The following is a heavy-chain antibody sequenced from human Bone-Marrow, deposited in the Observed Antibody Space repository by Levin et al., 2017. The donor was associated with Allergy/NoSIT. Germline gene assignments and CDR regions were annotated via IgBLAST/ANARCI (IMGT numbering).Heavy chain of an antibody. CDR2: INHSGST. CDR3: AREESRGYCSGGSCYPGDAFDS. J-gene: IGHJ3*02. V-gene: IGHV4-34*01. Sequence: SETLSLTCAVYGGSFSGYYWSWIRQPPGKGLEWIGEINHSGSTNYNPSLKSRVTISVDTSKNQFYLKLSSVTAADTAVYYCAREESRGYCSGGSCYPGDAFDSWGQGTMVTVSS. CDR1: GGSFSGYY. D-gene: IGHD2-15*01.